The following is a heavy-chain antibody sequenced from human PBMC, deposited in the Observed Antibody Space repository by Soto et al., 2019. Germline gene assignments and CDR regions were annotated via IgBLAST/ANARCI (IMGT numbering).Heavy chain of an antibody. CDR2: ISAHNGNT. V-gene: IGHV1-18*03. J-gene: IGHJ4*01. CDR1: GYIFTTNA. Sequence: GASVKVSCKPSGYIFTTNAISWVRQAPGQGLESMGWISAHNGNTNYAQKIQCRVTMTTDTSTNTANMDLRSLGSDDMAVYYCAGDRQDDSGWYSDSWGQGTLVTVSS. CDR3: AGDRQDDSGWYSDS. D-gene: IGHD6-19*01.